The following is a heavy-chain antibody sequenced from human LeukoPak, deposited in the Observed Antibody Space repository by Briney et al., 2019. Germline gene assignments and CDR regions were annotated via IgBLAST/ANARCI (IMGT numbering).Heavy chain of an antibody. CDR2: INHSGST. V-gene: IGHV4-34*01. J-gene: IGHJ3*02. CDR3: ATRIAGYRAFDI. D-gene: IGHD6-13*01. CDR1: GGSFSGYY. Sequence: SETLSLTCAVYGGSFSGYYWSWIRQPPGKGLEWIGEINHSGSTNYNPSLKSRVTISVDTSKNQFSLKLSSVTAADKAVYYCATRIAGYRAFDIWGQGTTVTVSS.